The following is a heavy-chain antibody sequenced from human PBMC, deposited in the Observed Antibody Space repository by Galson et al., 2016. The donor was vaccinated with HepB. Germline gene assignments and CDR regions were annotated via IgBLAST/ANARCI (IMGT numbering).Heavy chain of an antibody. CDR1: GFTFSTYA. V-gene: IGHV3-23*01. D-gene: IGHD4-17*01. J-gene: IGHJ3*01. Sequence: SLRLSCAASGFTFSTYAMTWVRQAPGKGLEWVSSVTASGSWTYYADSVKGRLTISRDNSKNTLYLQMNSLRAEDTAVYYCARDPNGDYFGAFDFWGQGTMVTVSS. CDR3: ARDPNGDYFGAFDF. CDR2: VTASGSWT.